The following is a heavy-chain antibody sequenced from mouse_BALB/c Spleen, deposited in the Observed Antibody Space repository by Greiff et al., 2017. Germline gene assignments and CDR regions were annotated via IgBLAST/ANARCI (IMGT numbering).Heavy chain of an antibody. CDR1: GFNIKDTY. V-gene: IGHV14-3*02. Sequence: VHVKQSGAELVKPGASVKLSCTASGFNIKDTYMHWVKQRPEQGLEWIGRIDPANGNTKYDPKFQGKATITADTSSNTAYLQLSSLTSEDTAVYYCASPLYGNYGPYAMDYWGQGTSVTVSS. CDR2: IDPANGNT. D-gene: IGHD2-10*02. J-gene: IGHJ4*01. CDR3: ASPLYGNYGPYAMDY.